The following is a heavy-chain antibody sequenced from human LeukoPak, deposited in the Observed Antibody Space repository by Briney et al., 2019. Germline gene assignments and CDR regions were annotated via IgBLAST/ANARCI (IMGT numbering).Heavy chain of an antibody. CDR3: AMTEVVTGPLIDY. CDR1: GGSISSYY. CDR2: IYYSGST. V-gene: IGHV4-59*06. Sequence: SETLSLTCTVSGGSISSYYWSWIRQPPGKGLEWIGYIYYSGSTYYNPSLKSRVTISVDTSKNQFSLKLSSVTAADTAVYYCAMTEVVTGPLIDYWGQGTLVTVSS. D-gene: IGHD2-21*02. J-gene: IGHJ4*02.